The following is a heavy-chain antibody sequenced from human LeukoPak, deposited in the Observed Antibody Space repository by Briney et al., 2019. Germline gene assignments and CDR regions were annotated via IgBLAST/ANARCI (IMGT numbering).Heavy chain of an antibody. V-gene: IGHV3-21*01. Sequence: GGSLRLSCAASGFTFSSYAMSWVRQAPGKGLEWVSSISSSSSYIYYADSVKGRFTTSRDNAKNSLYLQMNSLRAEDTAVYYCARDPATLLKYIVGATPWVFDYWGQGTLVTVSS. CDR2: ISSSSSYI. J-gene: IGHJ4*02. D-gene: IGHD1-26*01. CDR1: GFTFSSYA. CDR3: ARDPATLLKYIVGATPWVFDY.